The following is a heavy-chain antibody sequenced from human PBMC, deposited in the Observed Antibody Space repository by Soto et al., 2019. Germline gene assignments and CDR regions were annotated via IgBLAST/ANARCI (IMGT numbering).Heavy chain of an antibody. Sequence: QVQLVESGGGVVQPGRSLRLSCAASGFTFSSYGMHWVRQAPGKGLEWVAVISYDGSNKYYADSVKGRFTISRDNSKNTLYQQMNSLRAEDTAVYYCAKDRAAAGTGHYYYGMDVWGQGTTVTVCS. D-gene: IGHD6-13*01. CDR3: AKDRAAAGTGHYYYGMDV. V-gene: IGHV3-30*18. CDR2: ISYDGSNK. CDR1: GFTFSSYG. J-gene: IGHJ6*02.